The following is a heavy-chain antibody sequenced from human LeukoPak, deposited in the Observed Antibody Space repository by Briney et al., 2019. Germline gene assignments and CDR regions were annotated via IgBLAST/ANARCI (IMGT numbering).Heavy chain of an antibody. CDR2: IKQDGSEK. Sequence: GGSLRLSCAASGFTFSSYWMSWVRQAPGKGLERVANIKQDGSEKYYVDSVKGRFTISRDNAKNSLYLQMNSLRAEDTAVYYCARDWASSGWYPTDYWGQGTLVTVSS. J-gene: IGHJ4*02. CDR1: GFTFSSYW. V-gene: IGHV3-7*01. CDR3: ARDWASSGWYPTDY. D-gene: IGHD6-19*01.